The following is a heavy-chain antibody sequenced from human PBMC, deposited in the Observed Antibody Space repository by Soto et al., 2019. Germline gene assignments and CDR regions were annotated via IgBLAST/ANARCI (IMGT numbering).Heavy chain of an antibody. J-gene: IGHJ6*02. Sequence: QVQLQESGPGLVKPSQTLSLTCTVSGGSISSGGYYWSWIRQHPGKGLEWIGYIYYSGSTYYNPSLKTRVTIAVATSMNQFSLERSSVPAADTAVYYCARDRWWSNYYGMDVWGQGTTVTVSS. CDR2: IYYSGST. D-gene: IGHD2-15*01. V-gene: IGHV4-31*03. CDR1: GGSISSGGYY. CDR3: ARDRWWSNYYGMDV.